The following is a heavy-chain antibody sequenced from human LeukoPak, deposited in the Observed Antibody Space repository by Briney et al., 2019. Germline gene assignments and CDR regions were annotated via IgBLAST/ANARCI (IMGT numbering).Heavy chain of an antibody. D-gene: IGHD4-23*01. V-gene: IGHV2-5*02. J-gene: IGHJ4*02. CDR3: AHRWSPDFGGYIDF. CDR2: IYXDDEK. CDR1: GXXXXXXGXG. Sequence: SGPTLVNPTQTLTXTCTXSGXXXXXXGXGXXWLRQXXVKAXXXXAVIYXDDEKHYSPSLKSRVTITKDTSKNEVVLIMTNMDPVDTATYFCAHRWSPDFGGYIDFWGQGTLVTVSS.